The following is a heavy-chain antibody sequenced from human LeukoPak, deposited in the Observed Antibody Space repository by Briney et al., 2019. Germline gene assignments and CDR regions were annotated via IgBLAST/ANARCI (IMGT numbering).Heavy chain of an antibody. CDR1: GFTFDDYA. CDR2: ISGSGGST. V-gene: IGHV3-23*01. CDR3: AKDRSTGWFDP. Sequence: PGGSLRLSCAASGFTFDDYAMHWVRQAPGKRLEWVSAISGSGGSTYYADSVKGRFTISRDNSKNTLYLQMNSLRAEDTAVYYCAKDRSTGWFDPWGQGTLVTVSS. D-gene: IGHD3-16*02. J-gene: IGHJ5*02.